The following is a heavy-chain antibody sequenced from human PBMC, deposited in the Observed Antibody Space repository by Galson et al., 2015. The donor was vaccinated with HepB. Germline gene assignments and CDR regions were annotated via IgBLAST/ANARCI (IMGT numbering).Heavy chain of an antibody. CDR3: ARGRYSYPPVSAFDL. CDR1: GFTFSDYH. D-gene: IGHD5-18*01. J-gene: IGHJ3*01. Sequence: SLRLSCAASGFTFSDYHMSWIRQAPGKGLEWVSYISGSDNTIFYADSVKGRFSISRDNANNSLYLQMNSLRVEDTAVYHCARGRYSYPPVSAFDLWGQGTMVTVSS. CDR2: ISGSDNTI. V-gene: IGHV3-11*01.